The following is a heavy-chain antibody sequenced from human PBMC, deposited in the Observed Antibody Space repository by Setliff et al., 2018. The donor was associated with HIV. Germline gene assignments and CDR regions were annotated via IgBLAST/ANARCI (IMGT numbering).Heavy chain of an antibody. D-gene: IGHD1-26*01. CDR3: ARGVVGATYDVFDI. Sequence: SETLSLTCAVSGGSISSSDWWSWVRQPPGKGLEWIGEIYHSGSTNYNSSLKSRVTISVDKSKNQFSLKLSSVTAADTAVYYCARGVVGATYDVFDIWAQVTMVTVSS. CDR1: GGSISSSDW. V-gene: IGHV4-4*02. CDR2: IYHSGST. J-gene: IGHJ3*02.